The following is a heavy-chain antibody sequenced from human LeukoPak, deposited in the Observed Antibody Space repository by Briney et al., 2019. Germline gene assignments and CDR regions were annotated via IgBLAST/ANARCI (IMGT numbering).Heavy chain of an antibody. CDR2: IDPNSGGT. V-gene: IGHV1-2*02. J-gene: IGHJ2*01. CDR3: ARGRGTTMVRGVITNYFDL. CDR1: GYTFTAHY. D-gene: IGHD3-10*01. Sequence: ASVKVSCKASGYTFTAHYIHWVRQAPGQGLEWMGWIDPNSGGTIYAQKFLGSVTMTGDTSINTAFMELSRLRSDDTAIYYCARGRGTTMVRGVITNYFDLWGRGCLATVSS.